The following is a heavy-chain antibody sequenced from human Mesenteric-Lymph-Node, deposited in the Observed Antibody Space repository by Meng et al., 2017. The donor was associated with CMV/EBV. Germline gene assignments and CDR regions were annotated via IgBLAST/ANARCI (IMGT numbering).Heavy chain of an antibody. CDR1: GFTFSSYA. D-gene: IGHD6-13*01. V-gene: IGHV3-23*01. CDR3: TTDRVAAAGRTWYYFDN. CDR2: ISGSGDNT. J-gene: IGHJ4*02. Sequence: GGSLRLSCAASGFTFSSYAMSWVRQTPGKGLEWVSSISGSGDNTYYADSVKGRFTISRDNSKNTLYLQMNSLKSEDTAVYYCTTDRVAAAGRTWYYFDNWGQGILVTVSS.